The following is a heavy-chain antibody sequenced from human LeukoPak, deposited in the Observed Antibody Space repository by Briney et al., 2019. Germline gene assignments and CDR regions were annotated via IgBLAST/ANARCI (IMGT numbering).Heavy chain of an antibody. Sequence: ASVKVSCKASGYTFTGYYIHWVRQAPGQGLEWMGWIITNSGAANSAQNFQGRVTVTRDTSLNTAYMELSRLRPDDTAVYYCARTGIVAGRITVSTLGYWGQGTLVTVSS. CDR2: IITNSGAA. D-gene: IGHD6-19*01. CDR1: GYTFTGYY. J-gene: IGHJ4*02. V-gene: IGHV1-2*02. CDR3: ARTGIVAGRITVSTLGY.